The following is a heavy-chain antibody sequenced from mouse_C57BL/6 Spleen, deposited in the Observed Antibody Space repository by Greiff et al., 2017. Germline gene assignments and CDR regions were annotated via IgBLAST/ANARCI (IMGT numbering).Heavy chain of an antibody. D-gene: IGHD1-1*01. Sequence: QVQLQQPGAELVKPGASVKLSCKASGYTFTSYWMHWVKQRPGRGLEWIGRIDPNSGGTKYNEKFKSKATLTVDKPSSTAFMQLSSLTSEDSAVYYCARGDYGSSYDWDFDVWGTGTTVTVSS. CDR1: GYTFTSYW. CDR2: IDPNSGGT. V-gene: IGHV1-72*01. CDR3: ARGDYGSSYDWDFDV. J-gene: IGHJ1*03.